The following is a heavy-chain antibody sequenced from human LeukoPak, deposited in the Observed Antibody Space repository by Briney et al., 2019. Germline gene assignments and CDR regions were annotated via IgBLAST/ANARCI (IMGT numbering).Heavy chain of an antibody. CDR2: IYTSGST. CDR3: ARDLRSNGDDAFDI. D-gene: IGHD3-10*01. V-gene: IGHV4-4*07. CDR1: GGSISSYY. J-gene: IGHJ3*02. Sequence: SETLSLTCTVSGGSISSYYWSWIRQPAGKGLEWIGRIYTSGSTNYNPSLKSRVTMSVDTSKSQFSLKLSSVTAADTAVYYCARDLRSNGDDAFDIWGQGTMVTVSS.